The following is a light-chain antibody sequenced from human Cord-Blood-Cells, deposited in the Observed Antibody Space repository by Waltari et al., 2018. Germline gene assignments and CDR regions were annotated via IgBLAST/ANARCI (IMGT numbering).Light chain of an antibody. CDR2: DAS. V-gene: IGKV3-11*01. Sequence: EIVLTQSPATLSLSPGERATLSCRASQIVSSYLAWYQQKPGQAPRLLIDDASNRATGIPARFSGSGSGTDFTLTISSLEPEDVAVYYCQQRSNWPPPYTFGQGTKLEIK. J-gene: IGKJ2*01. CDR3: QQRSNWPPPYT. CDR1: QIVSSY.